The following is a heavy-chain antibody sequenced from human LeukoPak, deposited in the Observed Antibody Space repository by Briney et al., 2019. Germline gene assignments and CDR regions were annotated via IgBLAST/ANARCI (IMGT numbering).Heavy chain of an antibody. Sequence: ASVKVSCKPSGYTFASYGISWVRQAPGQGLEWMGWISPYYNNTNYAQKFQGRVSMTTHKSTSTAYMELRSLRSDDTAVYFCTRNPVQLNPLLDIWGQGTVVTVSS. V-gene: IGHV1-18*01. CDR2: ISPYYNNT. D-gene: IGHD6-6*01. J-gene: IGHJ3*02. CDR3: TRNPVQLNPLLDI. CDR1: GYTFASYG.